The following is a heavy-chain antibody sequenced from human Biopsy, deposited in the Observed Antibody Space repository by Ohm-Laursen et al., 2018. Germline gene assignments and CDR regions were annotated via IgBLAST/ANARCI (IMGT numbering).Heavy chain of an antibody. Sequence: SLRLSCAASGFTYTTFAMSWVRQAPGKGPEWVSTISANGATSYYADSVKGRFTISRDNSKNTLHLQMNSVRADDTAIYYCAKGGSITIFGVVINNCFDPWGQGTRVTVSS. V-gene: IGHV3-23*01. CDR1: GFTYTTFA. D-gene: IGHD3-3*01. CDR3: AKGGSITIFGVVINNCFDP. J-gene: IGHJ5*02. CDR2: ISANGATS.